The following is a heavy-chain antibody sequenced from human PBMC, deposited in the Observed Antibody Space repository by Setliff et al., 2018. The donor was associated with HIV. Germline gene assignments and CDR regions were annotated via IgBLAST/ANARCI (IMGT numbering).Heavy chain of an antibody. D-gene: IGHD5-18*01. J-gene: IGHJ4*02. Sequence: ASVKVSCKASGYTFTSYGISWVRQAPGQGLEWMGWISAYNGNTNYAQKLQGRVTMTTDTSTSTAYMELRSLRSDDTAVYYCARDAGYSYGPTSRNFDQWGQGSPVTVSS. CDR2: ISAYNGNT. CDR1: GYTFTSYG. CDR3: ARDAGYSYGPTSRNFDQ. V-gene: IGHV1-18*01.